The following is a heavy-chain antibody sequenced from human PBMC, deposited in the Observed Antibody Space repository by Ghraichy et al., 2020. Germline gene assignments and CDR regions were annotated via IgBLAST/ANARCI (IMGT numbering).Heavy chain of an antibody. J-gene: IGHJ1*01. V-gene: IGHV3-23*01. Sequence: ETLSLTCAASGFTFRTYAMSWVRQAPGKGLEWVSAITDNGGTTYDAESVKGRFTISRDNSKNTLFLQMNSLRGEDTAVYYCAKFARDWPNEYLQHWGQGALVTVSS. CDR1: GFTFRTYA. D-gene: IGHD3/OR15-3a*01. CDR2: ITDNGGTT. CDR3: AKFARDWPNEYLQH.